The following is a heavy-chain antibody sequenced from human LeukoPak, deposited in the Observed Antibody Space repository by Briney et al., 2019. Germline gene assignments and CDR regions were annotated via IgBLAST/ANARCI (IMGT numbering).Heavy chain of an antibody. Sequence: GGSLRLSCAASGFTVSSNYMSWVRQAPGKGLEWVSSLYSGGSTYYADSVKGRFTISRDNSKNTLYLQMNSLRAEDTAVYYCAREGRDTAGYFDYWGQGILVTVSS. CDR2: LYSGGST. V-gene: IGHV3-53*01. CDR3: AREGRDTAGYFDY. D-gene: IGHD5-18*01. CDR1: GFTVSSNY. J-gene: IGHJ4*02.